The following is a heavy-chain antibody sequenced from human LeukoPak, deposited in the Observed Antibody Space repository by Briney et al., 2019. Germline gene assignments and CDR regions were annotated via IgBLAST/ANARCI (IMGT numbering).Heavy chain of an antibody. Sequence: GGSLRLSCAASGFTFSGSAMHWVRQASGKGLEWVGRIRSKANSYATAYAASVKGRFTISRDDSKNTAYLQMNSLKTEDTAVYYCTRSNCSSTSCYSYDYWGQGTLVTVSS. D-gene: IGHD2-2*01. CDR1: GFTFSGSA. CDR3: TRSNCSSTSCYSYDY. V-gene: IGHV3-73*01. CDR2: IRSKANSYAT. J-gene: IGHJ4*02.